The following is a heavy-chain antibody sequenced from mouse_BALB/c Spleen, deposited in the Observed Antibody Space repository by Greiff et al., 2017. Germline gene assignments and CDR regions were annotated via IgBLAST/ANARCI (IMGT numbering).Heavy chain of an antibody. CDR1: GFSLSRYS. CDR3: ASQTKLGRGFAY. J-gene: IGHJ3*01. CDR2: IWGGGST. Sequence: VKLMESGPGLVAPSQSLSITCSVSGFSLSRYSVHWVRQPPGKGLEWLGMIWGGGSTDYNSALKSRLSISKDNSKSQVFLKMNSLQTDDTAMYYCASQTKLGRGFAYWGQGTLVTVSA. D-gene: IGHD4-1*01. V-gene: IGHV2-6-4*01.